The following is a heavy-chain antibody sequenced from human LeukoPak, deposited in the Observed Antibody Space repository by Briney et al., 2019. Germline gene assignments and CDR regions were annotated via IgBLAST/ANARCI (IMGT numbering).Heavy chain of an antibody. Sequence: SETLSLTCTVSGGSISSYYWSWIWQPPGKGLEWIGYIYYSGSTNYNPSLKSRVTISVDTSKNQFSLKLSSVTAADTAVYYCARVGITIFGVAYYFDYWGQGTLVTVSS. J-gene: IGHJ4*02. V-gene: IGHV4-59*01. CDR1: GGSISSYY. CDR2: IYYSGST. CDR3: ARVGITIFGVAYYFDY. D-gene: IGHD3-3*01.